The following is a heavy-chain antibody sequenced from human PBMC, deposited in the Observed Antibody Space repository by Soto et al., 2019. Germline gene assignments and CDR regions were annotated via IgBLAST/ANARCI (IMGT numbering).Heavy chain of an antibody. V-gene: IGHV4-59*01. D-gene: IGHD6-19*01. J-gene: IGHJ3*02. Sequence: QVQLQESGPGLVKPSETLSLTCTVSGGSLSSYYWSWIRQRPGKGLEWIGYIHYSGSTNYNPSLKMHVTISLVTAKNQFSLRLRSVTAAEMAVYPCARLYSSGWVDAFDIGGQGAMVTVSA. CDR3: ARLYSSGWVDAFDI. CDR1: GGSLSSYY. CDR2: IHYSGST.